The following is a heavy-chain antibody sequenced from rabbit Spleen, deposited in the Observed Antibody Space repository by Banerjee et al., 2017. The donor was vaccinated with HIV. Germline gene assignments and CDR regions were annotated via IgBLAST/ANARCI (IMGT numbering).Heavy chain of an antibody. V-gene: IGHV1S45*01. J-gene: IGHJ4*01. CDR3: ARGEHFSVGFSAFAIYLAL. Sequence: QEQLVESGGGLVQPGASLTLTCTASGIDFSSSYYVCWVRQAPGKGLELIACIDTSSVNTADATWAKGRFTISKTSSTTVTLQMTSLTAADTATYFCARGEHFSVGFSAFAIYLALWGQGTLVTVS. CDR1: GIDFSSSYY. CDR2: IDTSSVNT. D-gene: IGHD6-1*01.